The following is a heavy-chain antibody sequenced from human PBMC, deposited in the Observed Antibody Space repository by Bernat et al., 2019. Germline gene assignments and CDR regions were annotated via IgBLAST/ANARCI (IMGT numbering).Heavy chain of an antibody. CDR2: LSGDRSTA. J-gene: IGHJ4*02. CDR1: GSTFSIFS. CDR3: ACLRCDTAHCYDY. Sequence: EVQLVESGGGLVQPGGHLRLSCAASGSTFSIFSMHWVRQAPGKGLVWVSRLSGDRSTATYATSMKSRFTISRDDSKTTLYLQMNSVRAADTAVYYCACLRCDTAHCYDYWGQGTLVTVSS. D-gene: IGHD2-21*01. V-gene: IGHV3-74*01.